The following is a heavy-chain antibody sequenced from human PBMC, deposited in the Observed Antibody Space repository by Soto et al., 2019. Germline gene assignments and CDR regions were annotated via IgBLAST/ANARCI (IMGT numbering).Heavy chain of an antibody. CDR3: ARSGSYCRFWSGYYTAPTDPCADLDY. Sequence: GASVKVSCKASGYTFTSYYMHWVRQAPGQGLEWMGIINPSGGSTSYAQKFQGRVTMTRDTSTSTVYMELSSLRSEDTAVYYCARSGSYCRFWSGYYTAPTDPCADLDYWG. CDR1: GYTFTSYY. J-gene: IGHJ4*01. V-gene: IGHV1-46*03. D-gene: IGHD3-3*01. CDR2: INPSGGST.